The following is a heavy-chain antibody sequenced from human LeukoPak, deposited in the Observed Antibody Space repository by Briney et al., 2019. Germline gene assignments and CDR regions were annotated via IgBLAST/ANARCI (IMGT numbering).Heavy chain of an antibody. Sequence: ASVKVSCKASGYTFTSYGISWVRQAPRQGLEWMGWISAYNGNTNYAQKLQGRVTMTTDTSTSTAYMELRSLRSDDTAVYYCARGPLNYYDSSGYSSYWYFDLWGRGTLVTVSS. CDR3: ARGPLNYYDSSGYSSYWYFDL. CDR2: ISAYNGNT. V-gene: IGHV1-18*01. D-gene: IGHD3-22*01. J-gene: IGHJ2*01. CDR1: GYTFTSYG.